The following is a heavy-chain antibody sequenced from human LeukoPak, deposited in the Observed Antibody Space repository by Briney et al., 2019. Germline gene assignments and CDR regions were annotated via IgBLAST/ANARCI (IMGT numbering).Heavy chain of an antibody. J-gene: IGHJ4*02. V-gene: IGHV3-30*18. CDR3: AKVSGSYSLTLDY. CDR2: ISYDGSNK. Sequence: GGSLRLSCAASGFTFSSYGMHWVRQAPGKGLEWVAVISYDGSNKYYADSVKGRFIISRDNSKNTLYLQMNSLRAEDTAVYYCAKVSGSYSLTLDYWGQGTLVTVSS. CDR1: GFTFSSYG. D-gene: IGHD3-10*01.